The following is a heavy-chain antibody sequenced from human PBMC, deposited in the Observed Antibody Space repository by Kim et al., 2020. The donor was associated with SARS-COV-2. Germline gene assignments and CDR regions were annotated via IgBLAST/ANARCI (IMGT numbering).Heavy chain of an antibody. CDR3: AKAGYFDWLFVS. Sequence: GGSLRLSCAASGFIFSNYAMSWVRQAPGKGLEWVSGISDTGDSTFYADSVKGRFTISRDNSKNTLYLQMNSLRVEDTAVYSCAKAGYFDWLFVSWGQGTLVAVSS. V-gene: IGHV3-23*01. D-gene: IGHD3-9*01. CDR1: GFIFSNYA. J-gene: IGHJ5*01. CDR2: ISDTGDST.